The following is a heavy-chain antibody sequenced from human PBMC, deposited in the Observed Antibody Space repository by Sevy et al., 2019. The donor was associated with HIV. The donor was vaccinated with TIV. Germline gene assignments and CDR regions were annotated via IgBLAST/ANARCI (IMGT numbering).Heavy chain of an antibody. CDR1: GFTFSSYW. CDR3: ARAYYDFWSGYSNFDY. J-gene: IGHJ4*02. Sequence: GGSLRLSCAASGFTFSSYWMSWVRQAPGKGLEWVANIKQDGSEKYYVDSVKGRFTISRDNAKNSLYLQMNSLRAEDTAVYYCARAYYDFWSGYSNFDYWGQGTPVTVSS. CDR2: IKQDGSEK. D-gene: IGHD3-3*01. V-gene: IGHV3-7*04.